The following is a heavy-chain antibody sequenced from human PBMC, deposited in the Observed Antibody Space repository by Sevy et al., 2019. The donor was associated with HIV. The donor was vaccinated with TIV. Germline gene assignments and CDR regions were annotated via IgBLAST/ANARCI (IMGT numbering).Heavy chain of an antibody. D-gene: IGHD3-22*01. CDR2: ISGTGGSGDKT. Sequence: GGSLRLSCAASGFSFSSYEMSWVRQAPGKGLEWVAGISGTGGSGDKTNYADSVKGRFTISRDDSKNSLYLQLNSLRAEDTAIYYCARKYDSSGYFDYWGQGTLVTVSS. CDR1: GFSFSSYE. J-gene: IGHJ4*02. CDR3: ARKYDSSGYFDY. V-gene: IGHV3-23*01.